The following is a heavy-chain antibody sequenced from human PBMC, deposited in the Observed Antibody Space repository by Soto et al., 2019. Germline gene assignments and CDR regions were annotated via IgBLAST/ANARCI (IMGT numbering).Heavy chain of an antibody. CDR3: VRATYFSDSSGYTRCFDY. Sequence: EVQLLESGGGLVQPGGSLRLSCAASGFSFGSYSMTWVRQAPGKGLEWVSVIGGDAVTTYYADSVKGRFTVSRDNSKNTVHLQMNSLRAEDTAVYYCVRATYFSDSSGYTRCFDYWGQGTLVTVSS. V-gene: IGHV3-23*01. D-gene: IGHD3-22*01. CDR2: IGGDAVTT. CDR1: GFSFGSYS. J-gene: IGHJ4*02.